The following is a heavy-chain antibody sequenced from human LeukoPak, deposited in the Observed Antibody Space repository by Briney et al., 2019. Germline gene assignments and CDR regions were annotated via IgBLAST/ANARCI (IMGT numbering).Heavy chain of an antibody. V-gene: IGHV3-23*01. CDR1: GFTFSSYA. D-gene: IGHD1-1*01. CDR2: ISGSGGST. Sequence: GGSLRLSCAASGFTFSSYAMSWVRQAPGKGLEWVSAISGSGGSTYYADSVKGRFTISRDNSKNTLYLQMNSLGAEDTAVYYCAKRTNWNDGYFDYWGQGTLVTVSS. J-gene: IGHJ4*02. CDR3: AKRTNWNDGYFDY.